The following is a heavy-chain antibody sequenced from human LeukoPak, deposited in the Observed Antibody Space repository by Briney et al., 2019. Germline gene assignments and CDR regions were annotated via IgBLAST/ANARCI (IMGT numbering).Heavy chain of an antibody. CDR2: IYYSGST. CDR1: GGSISSYY. D-gene: IGHD3-3*01. Sequence: PSETLSLTCTVSGGSISSYYWSWIRRPPGKGLEWIGYIYYSGSTNYNPSLKSRVTISVDTSKNQFSLKLSSVTAADTAVYYCARGPFGVAPYYFDYWGQGTLVTVSS. CDR3: ARGPFGVAPYYFDY. J-gene: IGHJ4*02. V-gene: IGHV4-59*01.